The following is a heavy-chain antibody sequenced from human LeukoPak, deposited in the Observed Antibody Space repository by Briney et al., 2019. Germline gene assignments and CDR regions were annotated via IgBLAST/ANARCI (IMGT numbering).Heavy chain of an antibody. CDR3: ARDSNYYDSTDYLDH. Sequence: ASVKVSCKASGYTFSGYYIHSIRQAPGQGLEWMGWINPNNGDTKYAQTFHGRVTMTRDTSIRTAYMELSGLRYDDTALYYCARDSNYYDSTDYLDHWGQGSQIIVSS. CDR1: GYTFSGYY. CDR2: INPNNGDT. J-gene: IGHJ4*02. D-gene: IGHD3-9*01. V-gene: IGHV1-2*02.